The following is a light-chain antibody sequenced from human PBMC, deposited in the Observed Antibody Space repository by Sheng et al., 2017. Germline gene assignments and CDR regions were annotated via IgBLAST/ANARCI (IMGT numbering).Light chain of an antibody. CDR3: QQTYSSVSLT. Sequence: DIQMTQSPSSLSASVGDRVTITCRASQGLSSWLAWYQQKPGRAPKLLIYAASSLQSGVPSRFSGSGSGTTYTFTISSLQPEDVATYYCQQTYSSVSLTFGGGTTVEV. CDR2: AAS. J-gene: IGKJ4*01. CDR1: QGLSSW. V-gene: IGKV1-12*02.